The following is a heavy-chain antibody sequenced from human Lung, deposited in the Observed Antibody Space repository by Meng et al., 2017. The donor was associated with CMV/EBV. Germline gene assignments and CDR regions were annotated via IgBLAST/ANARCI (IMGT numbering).Heavy chain of an antibody. D-gene: IGHD2-21*01. V-gene: IGHV3-23*01. J-gene: IGHJ4*02. Sequence: SXAASGLTFSSYGMSWVRQAPGKGLEWVSSIGATAGGTYYADSVKGRFTISRDNAKNTLYLQMNSLRAEDTAVYYCAKYSAVGERLYYFDYWGQGTLVTVSS. CDR2: IGATAGGT. CDR3: AKYSAVGERLYYFDY. CDR1: GLTFSSYG.